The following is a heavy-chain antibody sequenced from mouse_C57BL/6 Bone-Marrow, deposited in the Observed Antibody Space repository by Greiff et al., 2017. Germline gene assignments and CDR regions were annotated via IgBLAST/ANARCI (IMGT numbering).Heavy chain of an antibody. CDR3: ARGDGYYPFDY. CDR1: GYTFTDYY. Sequence: VQLQQSGPVLVKPGASVKMSCKASGYTFTDYYMNWVKQSHGKSLEWIGDINPYNGGTSYNQKFKGKATLTVDKSSSTAYMELNSLTSDDSAVYYCARGDGYYPFDYWGQGTTLTVSS. J-gene: IGHJ2*01. V-gene: IGHV1-19*01. CDR2: INPYNGGT. D-gene: IGHD2-3*01.